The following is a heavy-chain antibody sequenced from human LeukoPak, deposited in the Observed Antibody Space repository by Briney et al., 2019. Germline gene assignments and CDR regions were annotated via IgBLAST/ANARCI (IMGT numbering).Heavy chain of an antibody. CDR1: GYTFTSYG. V-gene: IGHV1-18*01. CDR2: ISAYNGNT. J-gene: IGHJ4*02. D-gene: IGHD4-17*01. CDR3: ARDDYGDYDGNY. Sequence: ASVKVSCKASGYTFTSYGISWVRQAPGQGLEWMGWISAYNGNTNYAQKLQGRVTMTTDTSTSTAYMELSRLRSDDTAVYYCARDDYGDYDGNYWGQGTLVTVSS.